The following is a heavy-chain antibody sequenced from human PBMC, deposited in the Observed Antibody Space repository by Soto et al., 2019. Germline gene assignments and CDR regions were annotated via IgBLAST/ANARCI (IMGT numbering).Heavy chain of an antibody. CDR3: ARGDRPTG. D-gene: IGHD3-16*01. J-gene: IGHJ4*02. CDR2: IYYSGST. Sequence: QVQLQESGPGLVKPSDTLSLTCAVSGYSISSSNWWGWIRQPPGKGLEWIGYIYYSGSTYYNPSPQSRVTMSVAPSKNQFALKPSSVTAVDPAVYYCARGDRPTGWGQGTLVTVSS. CDR1: GYSISSSNW. V-gene: IGHV4-28*01.